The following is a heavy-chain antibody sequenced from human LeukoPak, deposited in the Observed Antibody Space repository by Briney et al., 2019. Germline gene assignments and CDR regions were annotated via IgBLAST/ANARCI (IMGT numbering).Heavy chain of an antibody. D-gene: IGHD6-13*01. CDR1: GYTFTTYW. CDR2: IYPGDSDP. Sequence: GESLKISCKGSGYTFTTYWIGWVRPMPRKGLEWMGIIYPGDSDPRYSPSFQGQVTISADTSISTAYVQWSSLKASDSAMYYCVRHGLGSSWFGFDYWGQGTLVTVSS. CDR3: VRHGLGSSWFGFDY. V-gene: IGHV5-51*01. J-gene: IGHJ4*02.